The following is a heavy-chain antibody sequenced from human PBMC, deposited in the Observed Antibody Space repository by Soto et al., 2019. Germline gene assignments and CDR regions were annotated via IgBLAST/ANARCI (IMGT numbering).Heavy chain of an antibody. D-gene: IGHD3-22*01. CDR2: ISAYNGNT. CDR3: ARDYYDSSGYYYSDY. Sequence: ASVKVSCKASGYTFTSYGISWVRQAPGQGLEWMGWISAYNGNTNYAQKLQGRVTMTTDTSTSTAYMELRSLRSDDTAVYYCARDYYDSSGYYYSDYWGQGNLVTVSS. V-gene: IGHV1-18*01. J-gene: IGHJ4*02. CDR1: GYTFTSYG.